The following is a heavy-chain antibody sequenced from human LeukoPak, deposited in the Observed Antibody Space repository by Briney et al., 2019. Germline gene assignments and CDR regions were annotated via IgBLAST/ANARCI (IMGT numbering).Heavy chain of an antibody. CDR3: ARAVSGYYYYYMDV. D-gene: IGHD1-14*01. V-gene: IGHV3-7*01. CDR2: IKQDGSEK. Sequence: GGSLRLSCAASGFTFSSYWMSWVRQAPGKGLEWVANIKQDGSEKYYVDSVKGRFTISRDNAKNSLYLQMNSLRAEDTAVYYCARAVSGYYYYYMDVWSKGTTVTVSS. CDR1: GFTFSSYW. J-gene: IGHJ6*03.